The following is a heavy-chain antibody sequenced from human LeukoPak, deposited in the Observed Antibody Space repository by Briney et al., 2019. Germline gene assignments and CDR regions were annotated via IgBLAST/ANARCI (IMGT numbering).Heavy chain of an antibody. V-gene: IGHV1-18*01. CDR1: GYSFTSYD. CDR3: ATDTSGYFGDY. D-gene: IGHD6-25*01. Sequence: GPVKVSCKASGYSFTSYDISWVRQVPGQGLEWMGWIGTKNGATDYAQNFQGRVSMTSDTFTGTAYMELWSLRSDDTAIYYCATDTSGYFGDYWGQGTLVTVSS. CDR2: IGTKNGAT. J-gene: IGHJ4*02.